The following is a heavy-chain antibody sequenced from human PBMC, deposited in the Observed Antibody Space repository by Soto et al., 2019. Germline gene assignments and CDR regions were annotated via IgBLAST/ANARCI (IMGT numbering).Heavy chain of an antibody. Sequence: GGSLRLSCAASGFTFSSYAMRWVRQAPGKGLEWVSAISGSGGSSYYADSVKGRFTISRDNSKNTLYLQMNSLRAEDTAVYYCAKRGSGSYYIDWGQGTLVTVSS. CDR1: GFTFSSYA. V-gene: IGHV3-23*01. J-gene: IGHJ4*02. CDR2: ISGSGGSS. CDR3: AKRGSGSYYID. D-gene: IGHD1-26*01.